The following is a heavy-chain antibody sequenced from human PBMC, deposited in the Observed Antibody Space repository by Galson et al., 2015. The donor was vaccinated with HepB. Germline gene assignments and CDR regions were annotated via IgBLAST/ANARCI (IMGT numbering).Heavy chain of an antibody. CDR2: INAGNGNT. V-gene: IGHV1-3*01. Sequence: ASGYTFTSYTLHWVRQAPGQRLEWMGWINAGNGNTKYSQKLQGRVTMTTDTSTSTAYMELRSLRSDDTAVYYCAIWGRGSGVDYWGQGTLVTVSS. D-gene: IGHD3-16*01. CDR3: AIWGRGSGVDY. J-gene: IGHJ4*02. CDR1: GYTFTSYT.